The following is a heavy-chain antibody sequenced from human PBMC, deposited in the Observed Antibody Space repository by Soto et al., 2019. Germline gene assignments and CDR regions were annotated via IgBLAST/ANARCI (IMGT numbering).Heavy chain of an antibody. J-gene: IGHJ4*02. CDR2: IYYSGST. V-gene: IGHV4-59*01. D-gene: IGHD6-6*01. CDR1: GGSISSYY. Sequence: SETLSLTCTVSGGSISSYYWSWIRQPPGKGLEWIGYIYYSGSTNYNPSLKSRVTISVDTSKNQFSLKLSSVTAADTAVYYCARAQSRIAAQPGYFDYWGQGTLVTVSS. CDR3: ARAQSRIAAQPGYFDY.